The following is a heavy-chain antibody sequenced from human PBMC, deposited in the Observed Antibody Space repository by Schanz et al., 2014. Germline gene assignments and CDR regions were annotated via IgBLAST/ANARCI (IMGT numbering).Heavy chain of an antibody. Sequence: EVQVVESGGGLVQPGGSLRLSCAASGFTFSDYGMSWVRQAPGKALEWISYISTTSSNIYYGDSVKGRFTISRDNAKNSLYLQMNSLRAEDTALYFCARCMGEWLIYPNWFDPWGQGTLVTVSS. CDR1: GFTFSDYG. V-gene: IGHV3-48*01. D-gene: IGHD3-3*01. CDR2: ISTTSSNI. CDR3: ARCMGEWLIYPNWFDP. J-gene: IGHJ5*02.